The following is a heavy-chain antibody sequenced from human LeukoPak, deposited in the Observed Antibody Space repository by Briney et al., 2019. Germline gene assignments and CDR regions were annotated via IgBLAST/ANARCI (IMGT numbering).Heavy chain of an antibody. J-gene: IGHJ4*02. D-gene: IGHD6-25*01. Sequence: GVSLRLSCAASGITFSSYWMHWVRQAPGKGLVWVSRINSDGSSTRYADSVKGRFTISRDNAKNTLYLQMNSLRAEDTAVYYWERDRGLAAFDYWGRGTLVTVP. CDR2: INSDGSST. V-gene: IGHV3-74*01. CDR3: ERDRGLAAFDY. CDR1: GITFSSYW.